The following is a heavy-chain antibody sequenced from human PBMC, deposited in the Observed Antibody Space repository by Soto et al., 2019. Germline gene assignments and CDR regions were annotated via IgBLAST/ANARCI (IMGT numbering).Heavy chain of an antibody. V-gene: IGHV3-30*02. CDR2: IRNDGSNE. J-gene: IGHJ4*01. CDR3: VRGAGPWSDLVDY. CDR1: GFTFGNYA. Sequence: QVQLVESGGGVVQPGGSLKLSCAASGFTFGNYATHWVRQAPGKGLEWVAVIRNDGSNENYVDSVKGRFTISRDNSKNTLFLQMNSLRAEDTAVYYGVRGAGPWSDLVDYWRHGTLVPVSS. D-gene: IGHD3-10*01.